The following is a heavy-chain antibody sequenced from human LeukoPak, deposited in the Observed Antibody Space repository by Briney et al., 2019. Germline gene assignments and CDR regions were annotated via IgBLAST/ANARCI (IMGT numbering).Heavy chain of an antibody. D-gene: IGHD3-22*01. J-gene: IGHJ3*02. CDR2: IYYSGST. CDR1: GFTFSSYA. CDR3: ARGPSFYDSSVYAFDI. V-gene: IGHV4-59*01. Sequence: KTGGSLRLSCAASGFTFSSYAMSWIRQPPGKGLEWIGYIYYSGSTNYNPSLKSRVTISVDTSKNQFSLKLSSVTAADTAVYYCARGPSFYDSSVYAFDIWGQGTMVTVSS.